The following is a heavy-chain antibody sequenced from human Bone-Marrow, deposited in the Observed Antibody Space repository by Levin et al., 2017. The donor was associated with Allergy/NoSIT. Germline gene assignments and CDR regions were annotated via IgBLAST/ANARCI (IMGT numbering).Heavy chain of an antibody. CDR3: AKVEAARPFYYYYGMDV. J-gene: IGHJ6*02. Sequence: GGSLRLSCAASGFTFSSYGMHWVRQAPGKGLEWVAVISYDGSNKYYADSVKGRFTISRDNSKNTLYLQMNSLRAEDTAVYYCAKVEAARPFYYYYGMDVWGQGTTVTVSS. V-gene: IGHV3-30*18. CDR2: ISYDGSNK. CDR1: GFTFSSYG. D-gene: IGHD6-6*01.